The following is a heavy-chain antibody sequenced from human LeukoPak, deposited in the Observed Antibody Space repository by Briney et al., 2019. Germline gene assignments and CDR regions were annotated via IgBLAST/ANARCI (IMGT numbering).Heavy chain of an antibody. J-gene: IGHJ3*02. CDR3: ARLILRYFDWLLLHDAFDI. CDR1: GGTFSSYA. CDR2: IIPIFGTA. Sequence: SVKVSCKASGGTFSSYAISWVRQAPGQGLEWMGGIIPIFGTANYAQKFQGRVTITADESTSTAYMELSSLRSDDTAVYYCARLILRYFDWLLLHDAFDIWGQGTMVTASS. V-gene: IGHV1-69*13. D-gene: IGHD3-9*01.